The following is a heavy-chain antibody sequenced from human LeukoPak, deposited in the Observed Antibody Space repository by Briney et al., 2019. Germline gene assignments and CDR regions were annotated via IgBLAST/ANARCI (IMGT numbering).Heavy chain of an antibody. CDR3: AKAGDYSYFDY. CDR2: ISGSDGST. J-gene: IGHJ4*02. V-gene: IGHV3-23*01. Sequence: GGSLRLSCAASGFTFTYYAMNWVRQAPGKGLEWVSAISGSDGSTYYADSVKGRFTISRDNSKNTLYLQMNSLRAEDTAVYYCAKAGDYSYFDYWGQGTLVTASS. D-gene: IGHD4-11*01. CDR1: GFTFTYYA.